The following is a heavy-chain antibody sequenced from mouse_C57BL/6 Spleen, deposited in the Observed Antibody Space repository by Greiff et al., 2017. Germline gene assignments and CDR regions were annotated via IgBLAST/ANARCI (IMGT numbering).Heavy chain of an antibody. D-gene: IGHD4-1*01. V-gene: IGHV1-72*01. J-gene: IGHJ2*01. CDR3: ARSRTGTDFDD. CDR2: IDPNSGGT. CDR1: GYTFTSYW. Sequence: QVQLKQPGAELVKPGASVKLSCKASGYTFTSYWMHWVKQRPGRGLAWIGRIDPNSGGTKYNEKFKSKATLTVDKPPSTAYKQLSSLTSEDSAVEYCARSRTGTDFDDGGQGTTLTVSS.